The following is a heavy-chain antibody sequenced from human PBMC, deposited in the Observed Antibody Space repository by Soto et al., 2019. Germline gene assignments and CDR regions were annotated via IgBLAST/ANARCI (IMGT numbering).Heavy chain of an antibody. V-gene: IGHV1-18*01. Sequence: ASVKVSCKTSGYTLSNYGITWVRKAPGQPLEWLGWISLYSDGTNYAQKFQGRVSMTTDTSTTTAHMELRSLRSDDTAVYYCARVVPGAEAWFGPWGQGTLVTVSS. CDR2: ISLYSDGT. D-gene: IGHD2-2*01. J-gene: IGHJ5*02. CDR1: GYTLSNYG. CDR3: ARVVPGAEAWFGP.